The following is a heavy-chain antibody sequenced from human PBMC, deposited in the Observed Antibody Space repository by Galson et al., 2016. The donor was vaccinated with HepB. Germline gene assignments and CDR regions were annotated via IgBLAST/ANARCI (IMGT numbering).Heavy chain of an antibody. V-gene: IGHV5-51*01. Sequence: QSGAEVQKPAESLKISCEVSGYRFTNIWIGWVRKTPGKGLEWMGVIYPRHSNTRYRQSFPGQVTISVDKSISTAYLHGSSLKASDTAIYYCASEEWGAAKYWGQGTLVTVSS. CDR3: ASEEWGAAKY. CDR1: GYRFTNIW. CDR2: IYPRHSNT. D-gene: IGHD1-26*01. J-gene: IGHJ4*02.